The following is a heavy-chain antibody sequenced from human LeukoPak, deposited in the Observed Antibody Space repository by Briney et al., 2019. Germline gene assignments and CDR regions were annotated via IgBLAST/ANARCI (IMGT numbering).Heavy chain of an antibody. Sequence: GGSLRLSCAASGFTFNNSAMGWVRQAPGKGLYWVSTISNSGDNTDYADSVKGRFTISRDNSKNTLCLQMNSLRAEDTAVYYCAKDGIEAAGTLYYWGQGTLVTVSS. CDR3: AKDGIEAAGTLYY. J-gene: IGHJ4*02. CDR1: GFTFNNSA. V-gene: IGHV3-23*01. CDR2: ISNSGDNT. D-gene: IGHD6-13*01.